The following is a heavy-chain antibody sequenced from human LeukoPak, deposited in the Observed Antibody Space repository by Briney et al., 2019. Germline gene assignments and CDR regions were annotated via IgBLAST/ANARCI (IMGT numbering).Heavy chain of an antibody. V-gene: IGHV3-33*01. J-gene: IGHJ4*02. CDR3: ARAGIDNALDY. D-gene: IGHD2-2*01. CDR2: IWYDGSNK. Sequence: QAGGSLRLSCAASGFIFDKYGMNWVRQAPGKGLEWVAIIWYDGSNKYSAESVKGRFTISKDNSKNTVYLQMNSLRVEDTAVYHCARAGIDNALDYWGQGTQVTVSS. CDR1: GFIFDKYG.